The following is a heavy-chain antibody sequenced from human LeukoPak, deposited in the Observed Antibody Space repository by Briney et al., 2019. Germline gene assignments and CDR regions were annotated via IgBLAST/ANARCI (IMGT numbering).Heavy chain of an antibody. Sequence: GRSLRLSCAASGFTFSSSDMHWVRQAPGKGLEWVAVISYDATNKYYADSVKGRFTLSRDNSRNTLYLQTNTLRDEDTAVYYCAKASSNYFYYFEYWGQGTLVTVSS. CDR2: ISYDATNK. J-gene: IGHJ4*02. CDR1: GFTFSSSD. D-gene: IGHD2/OR15-2a*01. V-gene: IGHV3-30*18. CDR3: AKASSNYFYYFEY.